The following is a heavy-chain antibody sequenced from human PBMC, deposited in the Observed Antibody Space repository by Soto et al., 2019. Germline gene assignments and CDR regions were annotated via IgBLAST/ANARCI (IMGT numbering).Heavy chain of an antibody. CDR1: GGSVSSGSYY. CDR3: AREAGRTVAGRYYYYGMGV. CDR2: IYYSGST. Sequence: PSETLSLTCTVSGGSVSSGSYYWSWIRHPPGKGLEWIGYIYYSGSTNYNPSLKSRVTISVDTSKNQFSLKLSYVTAADTAVHYCAREAGRTVAGRYYYYGMGVCGQGNTVTVSS. D-gene: IGHD6-19*01. V-gene: IGHV4-61*01. J-gene: IGHJ6*01.